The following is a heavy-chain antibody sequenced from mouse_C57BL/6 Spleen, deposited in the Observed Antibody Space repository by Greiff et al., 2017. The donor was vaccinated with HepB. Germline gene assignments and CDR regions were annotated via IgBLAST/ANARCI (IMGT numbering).Heavy chain of an antibody. D-gene: IGHD1-1*01. CDR3: TRPITTVVDWYFDV. V-gene: IGHV5-9-1*02. J-gene: IGHJ1*03. CDR2: ISSGGDYI. CDR1: GFTFSSYA. Sequence: EVQLVESGEGLVKPGGSLKLSCAASGFTFSSYAMSWVRQTPEKRLEWVAYISSGGDYIYYADTVKGRFTISRDNARNTLYLQMSSLKSEDTAMYYCTRPITTVVDWYFDVWGTGTTVTVSS.